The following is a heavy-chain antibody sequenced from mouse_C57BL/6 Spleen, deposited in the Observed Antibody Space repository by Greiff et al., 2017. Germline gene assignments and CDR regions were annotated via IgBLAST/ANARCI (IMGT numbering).Heavy chain of an antibody. CDR3: ARSIGFLGY. J-gene: IGHJ2*01. CDR1: GYTFTSYW. D-gene: IGHD2-3*01. CDR2: IDPSDSYT. V-gene: IGHV1-69*01. Sequence: QVQLQQPGAELVMPGASVKLSCKASGYTFTSYWMHWVKQRPGQGLEWIGEIDPSDSYTNYNQKFKGKSTLTVDKSSSTAYMQLSSLTSEDSAVYYCARSIGFLGYWGQGTTLTVSS.